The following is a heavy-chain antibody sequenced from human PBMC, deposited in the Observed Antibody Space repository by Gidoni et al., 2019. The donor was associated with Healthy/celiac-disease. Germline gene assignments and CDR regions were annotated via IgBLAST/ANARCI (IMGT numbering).Heavy chain of an antibody. Sequence: EVQLLVSGGGLVQPGGSLRLSCAASGFTFSGYAMSWVRQAPGKGLELVSAISGSGGSTDYADSVKGRFTISRDNSKNTLYLQMNSLRAEDTAVYYCAKEATVEMATQESWGQGTLVTVSS. V-gene: IGHV3-23*01. CDR1: GFTFSGYA. CDR2: ISGSGGST. CDR3: AKEATVEMATQES. D-gene: IGHD5-12*01. J-gene: IGHJ4*02.